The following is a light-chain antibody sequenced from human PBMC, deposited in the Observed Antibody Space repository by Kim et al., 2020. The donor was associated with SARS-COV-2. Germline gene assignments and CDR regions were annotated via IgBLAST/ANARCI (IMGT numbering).Light chain of an antibody. V-gene: IGKV3-15*01. CDR1: QIISSN. CDR3: QQCDNWPLT. Sequence: EIVMTQSPATVSVSPGERVTLSCRASQIISSNLAWYQQKPGQAPRLLIYLASTRATGIPVRFSGSGFGTDFTLTISTLQSEDFAVYYCQQCDNWPLTFGGGTKLEI. J-gene: IGKJ4*01. CDR2: LAS.